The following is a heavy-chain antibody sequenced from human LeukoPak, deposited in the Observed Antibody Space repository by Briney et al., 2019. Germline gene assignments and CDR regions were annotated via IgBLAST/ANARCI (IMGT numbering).Heavy chain of an antibody. CDR1: GFTFSSYG. D-gene: IGHD1-26*01. J-gene: IGHJ4*02. Sequence: GGSLRLACAASGFTFSSYGMHWVRQAPGKGLEWVAVISYDGSNKYYADSVKGRFTISRDNSKNTLYLQMNSLRAEDTAVYYYARVNSGSLDYWGQGTLVTVSS. CDR3: ARVNSGSLDY. V-gene: IGHV3-30*03. CDR2: ISYDGSNK.